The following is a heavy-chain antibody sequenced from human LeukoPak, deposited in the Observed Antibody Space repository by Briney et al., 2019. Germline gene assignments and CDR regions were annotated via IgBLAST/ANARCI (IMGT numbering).Heavy chain of an antibody. CDR2: ISSSSSYI. Sequence: GGSLRLSCAASGFTFSNYAMSWVRQTPGKGLEWVSSISSSSSYIYYADSVKGRFTISRDNAKNSLYLQMNSLRAEDTAVYYCAGVTRIAVAGPRGYWGQGTLVTVSS. D-gene: IGHD6-19*01. V-gene: IGHV3-21*01. CDR1: GFTFSNYA. CDR3: AGVTRIAVAGPRGY. J-gene: IGHJ4*02.